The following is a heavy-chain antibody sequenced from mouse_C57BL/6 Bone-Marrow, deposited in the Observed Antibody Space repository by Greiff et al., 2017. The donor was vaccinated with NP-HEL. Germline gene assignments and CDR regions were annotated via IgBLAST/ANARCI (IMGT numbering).Heavy chain of an antibody. Sequence: EVQLVESGGDLVKPGGSLKLSCAASGFTFSSYGMSWVRQTPDKRLEWVATISSGGSYTYYLDSVKGRFTISRDNAKNTLYLQMSSLKSEDTAMYYCAREGYYGSSYVGCYYAMDYWGQGTSVTSPQ. J-gene: IGHJ4*01. D-gene: IGHD1-1*01. CDR3: AREGYYGSSYVGCYYAMDY. CDR2: ISSGGSYT. CDR1: GFTFSSYG. V-gene: IGHV5-6*01.